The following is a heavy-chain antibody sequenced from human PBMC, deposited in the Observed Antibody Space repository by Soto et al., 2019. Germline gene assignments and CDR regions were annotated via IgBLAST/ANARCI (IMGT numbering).Heavy chain of an antibody. CDR1: GFTFSSYA. D-gene: IGHD2-15*01. J-gene: IGHJ6*02. V-gene: IGHV3-30-3*01. Sequence: PGGSLRLSCAASGFTFSSYAMHWVRQAPGKGLEWVAVISYDGSNKYYADSVKGRFTISRDNSKNTLYLQMNSLRAEDTAVYYCARDRPRGSAQKWGFMGYSGMDVWGQGTTVTVSS. CDR3: ARDRPRGSAQKWGFMGYSGMDV. CDR2: ISYDGSNK.